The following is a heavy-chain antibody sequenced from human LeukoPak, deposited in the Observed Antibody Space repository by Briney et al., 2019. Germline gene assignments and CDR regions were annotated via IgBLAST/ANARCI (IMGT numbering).Heavy chain of an antibody. D-gene: IGHD3-22*01. Sequence: SGGSLRLSCVGSGFTFSTYWMTWVRQAPGTGLEWVASIMQDGSQKYYVDSEKGRFTISRDNAKNSLYLQMDSLRVEDTAVYYCARYFNSNGYSSLRGDYWGQGTLVTVSS. CDR3: ARYFNSNGYSSLRGDY. CDR2: IMQDGSQK. V-gene: IGHV3-7*01. CDR1: GFTFSTYW. J-gene: IGHJ4*02.